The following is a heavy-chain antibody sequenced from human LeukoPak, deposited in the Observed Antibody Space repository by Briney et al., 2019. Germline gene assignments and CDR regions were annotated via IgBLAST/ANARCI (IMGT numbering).Heavy chain of an antibody. Sequence: PSETLSLTCTVSGGSISSYYWSWMRQPPGKGLEWIGYIYYSGSTNYNPSLKSRVTISVDTSKNQFSLKLSSVTAADTAVYYCARHGDYYDSSGYYGWSNAFDIWGQGTMVTVSS. V-gene: IGHV4-59*08. D-gene: IGHD3-22*01. J-gene: IGHJ3*02. CDR2: IYYSGST. CDR3: ARHGDYYDSSGYYGWSNAFDI. CDR1: GGSISSYY.